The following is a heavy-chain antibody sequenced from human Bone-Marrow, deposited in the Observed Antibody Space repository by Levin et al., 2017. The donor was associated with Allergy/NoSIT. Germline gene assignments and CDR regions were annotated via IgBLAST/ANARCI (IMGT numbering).Heavy chain of an antibody. CDR3: ARQGEYTVNFHTPDY. CDR1: GDSITNNNW. Sequence: RASETLSLTCAVSGDSITNNNWWTWVRQPPGKGLEWIGEVYHGGNTNYNPSLKSRVTMSVDKSKNHFSLKLSSVTAADTALYYCARQGEYTVNFHTPDYWGPGILVTVSS. CDR2: VYHGGNT. J-gene: IGHJ4*02. V-gene: IGHV4-4*02. D-gene: IGHD3-16*01.